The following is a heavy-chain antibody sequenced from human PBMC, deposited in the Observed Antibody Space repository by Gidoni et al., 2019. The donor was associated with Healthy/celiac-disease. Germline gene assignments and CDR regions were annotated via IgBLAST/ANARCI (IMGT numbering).Heavy chain of an antibody. D-gene: IGHD4-17*01. CDR2: ISWNSGSI. V-gene: IGHV3-9*01. CDR3: AKMELPTVTTASPFDY. J-gene: IGHJ4*02. Sequence: EVQLVESGGGLVQPGRSLRLSCAASGFTFDDYAMHWVRQAPGKGLEWVSGISWNSGSIGYADSVKGRFTISRDNAKNSLYLQMNSLRAEDTALYYCAKMELPTVTTASPFDYWGQGTLVTVSS. CDR1: GFTFDDYA.